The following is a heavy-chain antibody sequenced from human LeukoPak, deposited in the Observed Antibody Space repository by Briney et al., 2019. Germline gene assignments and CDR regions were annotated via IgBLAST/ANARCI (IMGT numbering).Heavy chain of an antibody. V-gene: IGHV4-59*01. Sequence: PSETLSLTCTVSGGSISSYYWSWIRQPPGKGLEWIGYIYYSGSTNYNPSLKSRVTISVDTSKNQFSLKLSSVTAADTAVYYCARVTHYYDSSGYSWFDPWGQGTLVTVSS. CDR2: IYYSGST. CDR1: GGSISSYY. CDR3: ARVTHYYDSSGYSWFDP. D-gene: IGHD3-22*01. J-gene: IGHJ5*02.